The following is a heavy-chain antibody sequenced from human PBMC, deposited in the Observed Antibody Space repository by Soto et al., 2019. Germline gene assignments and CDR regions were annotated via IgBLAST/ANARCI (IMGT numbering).Heavy chain of an antibody. Sequence: QVQLQESGPGLVKPSETLSLTCTVSGGSISSYYWSWIRQPPGKGLEWIGFIFYSGSTSYNPSLKRRVTLSIDTSEYQFSLTLNSVTAAATAVYYCARMIGDPVIRFDSWGQGTLVAVSS. J-gene: IGHJ5*01. CDR1: GGSISSYY. CDR2: IFYSGST. CDR3: ARMIGDPVIRFDS. D-gene: IGHD3-10*02. V-gene: IGHV4-59*01.